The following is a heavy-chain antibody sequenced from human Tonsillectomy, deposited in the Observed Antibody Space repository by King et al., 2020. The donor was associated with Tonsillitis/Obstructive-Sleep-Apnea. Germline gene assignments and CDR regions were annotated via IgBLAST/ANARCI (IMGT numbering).Heavy chain of an antibody. V-gene: IGHV3-30*04. Sequence: VQLVESGGGVVQPGRSLRLSCAASGFTFSSYAMHWVRQAPGKGLGWVAVISYDGSNKYYADSVKGRFTISRDNSKNTLYLQMNSLRAEDTAVYYCARGGYSGSYYGAFDIWGQGTMVTVSS. CDR1: GFTFSSYA. CDR3: ARGGYSGSYYGAFDI. J-gene: IGHJ3*02. D-gene: IGHD1-26*01. CDR2: ISYDGSNK.